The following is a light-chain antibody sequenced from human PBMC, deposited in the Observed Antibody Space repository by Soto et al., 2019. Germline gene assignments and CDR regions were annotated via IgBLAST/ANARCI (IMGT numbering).Light chain of an antibody. CDR2: DVS. CDR1: SSDVGGYKY. V-gene: IGLV2-14*01. J-gene: IGLJ2*01. Sequence: QSVLTQPASVSGSPGQSITISCTGTSSDVGGYKYVSWYQQHPGKAPQLMIYDVSNRPSGVSNRFSGSKSGNTASLTISGLQAEDEADYYCSSYTSSSTPHVVFGGGTKLTVL. CDR3: SSYTSSSTPHVV.